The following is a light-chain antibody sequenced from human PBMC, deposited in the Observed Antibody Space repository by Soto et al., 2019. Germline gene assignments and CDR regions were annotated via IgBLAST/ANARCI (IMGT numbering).Light chain of an antibody. CDR2: EDN. V-gene: IGLV6-57*01. CDR3: QSYDSDTVI. Sequence: NFMLTQPHSVSESPGKTVPISCTRSSGSIASHYVQWYQQRPGSSPSIVIYEDNQRPSGGPDRFSGSIDSSSSSASLTISGLKSEDESDYYCQSYDSDTVIFGGGTKLTVL. CDR1: SGSIASHY. J-gene: IGLJ2*01.